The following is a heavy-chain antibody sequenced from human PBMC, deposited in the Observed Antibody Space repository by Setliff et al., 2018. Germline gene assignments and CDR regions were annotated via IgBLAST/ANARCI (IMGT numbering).Heavy chain of an antibody. CDR1: GYSFSTYA. D-gene: IGHD5-12*01. CDR3: ARASSYGTIRYRGDYYMDV. CDR2: INTNTGNP. V-gene: IGHV7-4-1*02. Sequence: ASVKVSCKASGYSFSTYAMSWIRQAPGQGLEWMGWINTNTGNPSYAQGFTGRFVFSLDTSVSTAYLQFSSRKGEDTGVYYCARASSYGTIRYRGDYYMDVWGKGTTVTVSS. J-gene: IGHJ6*03.